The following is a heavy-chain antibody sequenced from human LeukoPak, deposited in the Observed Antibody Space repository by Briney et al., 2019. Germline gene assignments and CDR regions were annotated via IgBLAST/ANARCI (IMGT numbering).Heavy chain of an antibody. J-gene: IGHJ3*02. CDR2: ISGSGGST. CDR1: GFTFSSYA. CDR3: AKVAATVMVRGAHGAFDI. V-gene: IGHV3-23*01. Sequence: GGSLRLSCAASGFTFSSYAMSWVRQAPGKGLEWVSAISGSGGSTYYADSVKGRFTISRDNSKNTLYLQMNSLRAEDTAVYYCAKVAATVMVRGAHGAFDIWGQGTMVTVSS. D-gene: IGHD3-10*01.